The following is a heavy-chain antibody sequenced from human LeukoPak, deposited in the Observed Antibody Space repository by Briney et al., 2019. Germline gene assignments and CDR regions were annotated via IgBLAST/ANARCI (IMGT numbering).Heavy chain of an antibody. J-gene: IGHJ4*02. V-gene: IGHV3-23*01. CDR1: GFTFSSYA. D-gene: IGHD3-22*01. CDR3: AKDRPNYYGSNGHYYKLNGDC. CDR2: ITSIGAAT. Sequence: QPGGSLRLSCAASGFTFSSYAMSWVRQAPGKGLEWVSSITSIGAATYYADSVKGRFTISRDNSDNTLYLQMSSLRAEDTAVYYCAKDRPNYYGSNGHYYKLNGDCWGQGTLVTVSS.